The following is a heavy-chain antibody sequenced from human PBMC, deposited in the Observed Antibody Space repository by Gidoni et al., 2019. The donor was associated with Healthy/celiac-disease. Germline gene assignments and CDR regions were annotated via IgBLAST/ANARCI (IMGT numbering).Heavy chain of an antibody. J-gene: IGHJ4*02. CDR1: GFTFSSYS. CDR3: ARDHISVAGTIDY. D-gene: IGHD6-19*01. CDR2: ISSSSSYI. Sequence: EVQLVVSGGGLVKPGGSLSLSCAASGFTFSSYSINWVRQAPGKGLEWVSSISSSSSYIYYADSVKGRFTISRDNAKNSLYLQMNSLRAEDTAVYYCARDHISVAGTIDYWGQGTLVTVSS. V-gene: IGHV3-21*01.